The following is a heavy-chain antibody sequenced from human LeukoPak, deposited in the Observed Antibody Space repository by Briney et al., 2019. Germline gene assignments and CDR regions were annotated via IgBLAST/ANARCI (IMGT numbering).Heavy chain of an antibody. CDR3: ARFYSGYGNYYYYMDV. V-gene: IGHV1-2*02. J-gene: IGHJ6*03. CDR2: INPNTGGT. CDR1: GYTFTGYY. D-gene: IGHD5-12*01. Sequence: ASVKVSCKTSGYTFTGYYLHWVRRAPGQGLEWMGWINPNTGGTKYAQKFRGRVTMTRDTSISTAYMELSRLRSDDTAVYYCARFYSGYGNYYYYMDVWGKGTTVTVSS.